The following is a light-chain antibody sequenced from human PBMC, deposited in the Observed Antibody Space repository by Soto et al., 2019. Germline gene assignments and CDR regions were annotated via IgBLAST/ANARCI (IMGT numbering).Light chain of an antibody. CDR2: DNS. Sequence: QPVLTQPPSVSGAPGQRVTISCTGSNSNIGAGYDVHWYQQLPGTAPNLLIHDNSNRPSGVPDRFSGSKSGTSASLAITGLQAEDEADYYCQSYDSSLSAYVFGTGTKLTVL. J-gene: IGLJ1*01. V-gene: IGLV1-40*01. CDR1: NSNIGAGYD. CDR3: QSYDSSLSAYV.